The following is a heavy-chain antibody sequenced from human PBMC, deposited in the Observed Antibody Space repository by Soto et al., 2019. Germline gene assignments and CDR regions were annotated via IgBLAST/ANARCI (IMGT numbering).Heavy chain of an antibody. CDR3: ARAGCDGGTCYTLVGLRYGMDV. D-gene: IGHD2-15*01. Sequence: QVQLVESGGGVVQPGRSLRLSCAASGFTFSNYAMYWVRQAPGKGLEWVAVISYDGNNKYYADSVKGRFTISRDNSKNTLYLQMNSPRAEDTAVYYCARAGCDGGTCYTLVGLRYGMDVWGQGTTVTVS. CDR1: GFTFSNYA. CDR2: ISYDGNNK. V-gene: IGHV3-30-3*01. J-gene: IGHJ6*02.